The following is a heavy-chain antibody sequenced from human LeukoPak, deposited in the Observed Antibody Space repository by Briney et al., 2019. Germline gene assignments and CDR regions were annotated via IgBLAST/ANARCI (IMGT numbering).Heavy chain of an antibody. D-gene: IGHD4-17*01. Sequence: QPSETLSLTCTVSGVSISGSSSYWGWIRQPPGKGLEWIGSMYYSGSTYYNPSLKSRVTISVDRSKNQFSLKLSSVTAADTAVYYCARAKGEDYEYWFDPWGQGTLVTVSS. CDR2: MYYSGST. V-gene: IGHV4-39*07. CDR3: ARAKGEDYEYWFDP. CDR1: GVSISGSSSY. J-gene: IGHJ5*02.